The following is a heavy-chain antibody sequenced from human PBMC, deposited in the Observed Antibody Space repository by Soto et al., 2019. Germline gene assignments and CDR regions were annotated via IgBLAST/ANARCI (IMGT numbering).Heavy chain of an antibody. V-gene: IGHV1-3*01. CDR2: INAGNGNT. D-gene: IGHD6-19*01. CDR1: GYTFTSYA. Sequence: GASVKVSCKASGYTFTSYAMHWVRQAPGQRLEWMGWINAGNGNTKYSQKLQGRVTITRDTSASTAYMELSSLRSEDTAVYYCASSSGWYEGAFDIWGQGTMVTVSS. J-gene: IGHJ3*02. CDR3: ASSSGWYEGAFDI.